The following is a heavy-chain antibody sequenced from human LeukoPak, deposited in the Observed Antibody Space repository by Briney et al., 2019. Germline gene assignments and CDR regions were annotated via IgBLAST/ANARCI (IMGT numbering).Heavy chain of an antibody. D-gene: IGHD3-10*01. CDR1: GFTFSSHC. CDR3: ARPLFGAISPGY. V-gene: IGHV3-7*01. J-gene: IGHJ4*02. Sequence: QTGGSLRLSCAASGFTFSSHCRTWVRQAPGRGLEWVANIKEDGSETFYGNSVKGRFTISRANAENSLNLQMNNLRPEDTAMDYCARPLFGAISPGYWGQGTLVTVSS. CDR2: IKEDGSET.